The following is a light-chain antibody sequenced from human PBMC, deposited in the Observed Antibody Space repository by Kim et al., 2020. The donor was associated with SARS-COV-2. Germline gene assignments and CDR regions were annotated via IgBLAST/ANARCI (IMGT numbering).Light chain of an antibody. CDR3: SSYTSSSTVV. Sequence: QSALTQPASVSGSPGQSITISCTGTSSDVGGYNYVSWYQQHPGKAPKLMIYDVSNRPSGVSNRFSGSNSGNTASLTISGLQAEDEADYYCSSYTSSSTVVFGGGTQLTVL. CDR1: SSDVGGYNY. J-gene: IGLJ2*01. V-gene: IGLV2-14*03. CDR2: DVS.